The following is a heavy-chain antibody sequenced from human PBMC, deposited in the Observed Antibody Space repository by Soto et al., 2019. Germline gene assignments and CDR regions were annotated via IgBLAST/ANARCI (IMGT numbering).Heavy chain of an antibody. CDR3: ARDRSGGYYYYYYGMDV. D-gene: IGHD2-15*01. Sequence: GGSLRLSCAAPGFTFSSYAMHWVRQAPGKGLEWVAVISYDGSNKYYADSVKGRFTISRDNSKNTLYLQMNSLRAEDTAVYYCARDRSGGYYYYYYGMDVWGQGTTVTVSS. CDR2: ISYDGSNK. J-gene: IGHJ6*02. V-gene: IGHV3-30-3*01. CDR1: GFTFSSYA.